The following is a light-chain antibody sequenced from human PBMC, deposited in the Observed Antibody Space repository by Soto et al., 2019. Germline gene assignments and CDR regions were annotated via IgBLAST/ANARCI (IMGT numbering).Light chain of an antibody. CDR3: QQYHTYPYT. V-gene: IGKV1-5*03. Sequence: DIQMTQSPSSLSASVGDRVTITCRASQSVSIWLAWYQQKPGKAPKLLIYQASSLESEVTSRFSGSGSGTEFTLTISSLQPDDFATYYCQQYHTYPYTFGQGTKLEIK. CDR2: QAS. CDR1: QSVSIW. J-gene: IGKJ2*01.